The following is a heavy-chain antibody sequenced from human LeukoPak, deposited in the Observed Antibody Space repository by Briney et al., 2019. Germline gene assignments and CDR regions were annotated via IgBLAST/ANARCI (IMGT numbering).Heavy chain of an antibody. J-gene: IGHJ4*02. Sequence: HPGGSLRLSCAASGLSVGSNYMTWVRQAPGKGLEWVSVIYSGADSTYYADSVKGRFTISRDNSKNTLYLQMNSLRVEDTAIYYCARGLLYSGYDFGLDYFDSWGQGTLVTVSS. CDR3: ARGLLYSGYDFGLDYFDS. V-gene: IGHV3-66*02. CDR2: IYSGADST. D-gene: IGHD5-12*01. CDR1: GLSVGSNY.